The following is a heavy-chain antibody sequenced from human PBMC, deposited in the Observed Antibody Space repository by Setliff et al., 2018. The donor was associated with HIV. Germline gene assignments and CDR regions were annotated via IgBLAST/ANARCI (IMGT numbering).Heavy chain of an antibody. CDR3: AKVDGYCSGGSCHGYNAMDV. Sequence: SETLSLTCTVSGGSISSNTAYSWAWIRQPPGKGLEWIGAFYYSGSTFYTPSLKSRLTISADMSTNQLSLKLSSVTAADTAVYYCAKVDGYCSGGSCHGYNAMDVWGQGTTVTVSS. J-gene: IGHJ6*02. V-gene: IGHV4-39*01. CDR1: GGSISSNTAYS. D-gene: IGHD2-15*01. CDR2: FYYSGST.